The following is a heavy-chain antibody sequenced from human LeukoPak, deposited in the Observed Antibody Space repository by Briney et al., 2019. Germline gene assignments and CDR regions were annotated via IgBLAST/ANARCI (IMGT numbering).Heavy chain of an antibody. Sequence: SETLSLTCAVSGGSISSGGYSWNWIRQPPGKGLEWIGYIYYSGSTNYNPSLKSRVTISVDTSKNHFSLKLSSVTAADTAVYYCARDVYYYDSSHSRAFDIWGRGTMVTVSS. CDR1: GGSISSGGYS. V-gene: IGHV4-61*03. CDR3: ARDVYYYDSSHSRAFDI. J-gene: IGHJ3*02. D-gene: IGHD3-22*01. CDR2: IYYSGST.